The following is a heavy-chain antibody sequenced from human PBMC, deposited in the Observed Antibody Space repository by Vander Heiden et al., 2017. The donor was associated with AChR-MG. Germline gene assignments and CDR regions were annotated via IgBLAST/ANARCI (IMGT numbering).Heavy chain of an antibody. CDR1: GFTFSSYE. D-gene: IGHD3-10*01. CDR2: ISSSGSTI. Sequence: EVQPVGSGGGLVQPGGSLSLSCPASGFTFSSYERNGGRQAPGKGLEWVSYISSSGSTIYYADSVKGRFTISRDNAKNSLYLQMNSLRAEDTAVYYCARDYRNYYGSGTEGPNWFDPWGQGTLVTVSS. J-gene: IGHJ5*02. CDR3: ARDYRNYYGSGTEGPNWFDP. V-gene: IGHV3-48*03.